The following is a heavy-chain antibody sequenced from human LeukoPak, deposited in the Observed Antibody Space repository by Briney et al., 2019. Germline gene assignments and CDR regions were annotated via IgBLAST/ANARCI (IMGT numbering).Heavy chain of an antibody. Sequence: PSQTLSLTCAVSGGSISSGGYSWSWIRQPPGKGLEWIGYTYHSGSTYYNPSLKSRVTISVDRSKNQFSLELSSVTAADTAVYYCAREVYYGSGSYYEGWFDPWGQGTLVTVSS. CDR3: AREVYYGSGSYYEGWFDP. CDR2: TYHSGST. CDR1: GGSISSGGYS. V-gene: IGHV4-30-2*01. J-gene: IGHJ5*02. D-gene: IGHD3-10*01.